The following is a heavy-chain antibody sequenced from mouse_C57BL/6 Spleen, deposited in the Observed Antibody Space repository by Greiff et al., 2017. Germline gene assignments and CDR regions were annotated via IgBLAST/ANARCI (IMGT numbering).Heavy chain of an antibody. D-gene: IGHD1-1*02. CDR3: ARVDGSYGY. J-gene: IGHJ2*01. Sequence: EVKLVESGGGLVKPGGSLKLSCAASGFTFSDYGMHWVRQAPEKGLEWVAYISSGSSTIYYADTVKGRFTISRDNAKNTLFLQMTSLRSEDTAMYYCARVDGSYGYWGQGTTLTVSS. CDR1: GFTFSDYG. V-gene: IGHV5-17*01. CDR2: ISSGSSTI.